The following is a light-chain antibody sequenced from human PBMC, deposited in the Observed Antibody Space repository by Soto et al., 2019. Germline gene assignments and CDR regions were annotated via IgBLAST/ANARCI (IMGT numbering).Light chain of an antibody. V-gene: IGKV3-20*01. Sequence: EIVLTQSPGTLSLSPVERATLSFRASQSVSSSYLAWYQQKPGQAPRLLIYGTSSRATGIPDRFSGSGSGTDFTLTISRLEPEDFAVYYCQQYGNSPITCGQGTRREIK. CDR1: QSVSSSY. CDR3: QQYGNSPIT. J-gene: IGKJ5*01. CDR2: GTS.